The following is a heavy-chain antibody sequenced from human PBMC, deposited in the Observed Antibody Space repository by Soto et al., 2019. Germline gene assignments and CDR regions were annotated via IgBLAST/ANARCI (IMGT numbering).Heavy chain of an antibody. D-gene: IGHD2-15*01. V-gene: IGHV3-66*01. CDR2: INSGGST. J-gene: IGHJ6*02. Sequence: GCVRLSCAAAGFAVRSNFMSWVRQTPGKGQEWVSVINSGGSTYYAVSVKGRSNISRDNSKNTLYLQMSSLRAEDTAVYYCVKDHYDHCSGGSCYPQFYGMDVWGQGTTVTGSS. CDR3: VKDHYDHCSGGSCYPQFYGMDV. CDR1: GFAVRSNF.